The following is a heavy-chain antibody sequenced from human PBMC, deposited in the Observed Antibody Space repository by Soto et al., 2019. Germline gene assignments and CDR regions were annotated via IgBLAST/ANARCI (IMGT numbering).Heavy chain of an antibody. V-gene: IGHV3-23*01. J-gene: IGHJ4*02. D-gene: IGHD5-12*01. CDR3: ARSGPYYSDY. CDR1: GFTFTNYA. CDR2: ISGNGDTA. Sequence: EVQLLESGGGFVQPGGSLRLSSAASGFTFTNYALSWVRQTPGKGLECVSSISGNGDTAYYTASVQGRFTISRDNSKNTLSLQMNSLRAEDTAVYYCARSGPYYSDYWGQGTLVTVSS.